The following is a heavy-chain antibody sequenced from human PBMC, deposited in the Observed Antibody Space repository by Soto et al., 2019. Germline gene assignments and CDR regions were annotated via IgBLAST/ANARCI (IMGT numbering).Heavy chain of an antibody. CDR1: GFTFGSYA. CDR2: ISGTGDSS. CDR3: AKDNGNYGSGSFSH. V-gene: IGHV3-23*01. D-gene: IGHD3-10*01. Sequence: EVQLLESGGGLVQPGGSLRLSCAASGFTFGSYAMSWVRQAPGKGLEWVSLISGTGDSSEYANSVKGRFTISRDYSKTTVFLQMNSLRAEDTAVYFCAKDNGNYGSGSFSHWGQATLVTVSS. J-gene: IGHJ4*02.